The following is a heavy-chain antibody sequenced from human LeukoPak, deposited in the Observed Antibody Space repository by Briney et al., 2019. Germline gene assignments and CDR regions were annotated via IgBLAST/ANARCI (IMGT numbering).Heavy chain of an antibody. CDR1: GYSFTSYW. J-gene: IGHJ4*02. CDR3: ARPGYSSGWYVDY. V-gene: IGHV5-51*01. D-gene: IGHD6-19*01. Sequence: GESLKISCKGSGYSFTSYWIGWVRQVPGKGLEWMGIIYPGDSDTRYSPSFQGQVSISADKSISTAYLQWSSLKASDTAMYYCARPGYSSGWYVDYWGQGTLVTVSS. CDR2: IYPGDSDT.